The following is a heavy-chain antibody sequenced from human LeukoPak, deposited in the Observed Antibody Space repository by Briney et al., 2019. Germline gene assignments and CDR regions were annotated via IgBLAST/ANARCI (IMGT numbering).Heavy chain of an antibody. D-gene: IGHD4-23*01. CDR2: VYPGDSDT. J-gene: IGHJ4*02. CDR3: ARHGRWELDY. V-gene: IGHV5-51*01. CDR1: GYNFATAW. Sequence: GESLNISCKASGYNFATAWIAWVRQMPGKGLEWMGIVYPGDSDTKYNPSFQGHVTISADKSITTAYLQWASLKASDTAIYYCARHGRWELDYWGQGTPVSVSS.